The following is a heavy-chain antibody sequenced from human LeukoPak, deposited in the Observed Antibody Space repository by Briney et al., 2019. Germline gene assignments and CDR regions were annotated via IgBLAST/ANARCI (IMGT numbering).Heavy chain of an antibody. CDR1: GFTFSSYA. Sequence: GGSLRLSCAASGFTFSSYAMSWVRQAPGKGLEWVSAISGSGGSTYYADSVKGRFTISRDNSKNTLYLQMNSLRAEDTAVYYCAKDGDQYSSSPYYFDYWGQGTLVTVSS. CDR2: ISGSGGST. V-gene: IGHV3-23*01. J-gene: IGHJ4*02. D-gene: IGHD6-6*01. CDR3: AKDGDQYSSSPYYFDY.